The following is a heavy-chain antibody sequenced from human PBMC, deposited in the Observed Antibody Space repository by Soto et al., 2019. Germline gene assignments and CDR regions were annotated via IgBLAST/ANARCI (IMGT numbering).Heavy chain of an antibody. CDR2: TYYRSKWYN. Sequence: SQALSLTCVISGDSVSSKSGSWNLIRQSPSRGLEWLGRTYYRSKWYNEYAVSVKGRITINPDTSKNQFSLQLNSVTPEDSAVYYCARTQSVFDYWGQGTQVTVYS. J-gene: IGHJ4*02. CDR3: ARTQSVFDY. V-gene: IGHV6-1*01. CDR1: GDSVSSKSGS.